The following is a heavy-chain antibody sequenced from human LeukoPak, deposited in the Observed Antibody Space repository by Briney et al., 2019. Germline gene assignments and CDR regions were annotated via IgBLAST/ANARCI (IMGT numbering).Heavy chain of an antibody. Sequence: ASVKVSCKASGYTFTGYYMHWVRQGPGQGLEWMGWINPNSGGTNYAQKFQGRVTMTRDTSISTAYMELSRLRSDDTAVYYCARSNMIVVAPFDYWGQGTLVTVSS. D-gene: IGHD3-22*01. CDR2: INPNSGGT. CDR3: ARSNMIVVAPFDY. V-gene: IGHV1-2*02. J-gene: IGHJ4*02. CDR1: GYTFTGYY.